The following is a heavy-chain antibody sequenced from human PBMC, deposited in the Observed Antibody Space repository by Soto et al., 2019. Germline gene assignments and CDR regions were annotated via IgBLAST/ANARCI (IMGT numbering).Heavy chain of an antibody. CDR1: GYTFTSYY. V-gene: IGHV1-46*03. Sequence: GASVKVSCKASGYTFTSYYMHWVRLAPGQGREWMGIINPSGGSTSYAQKFQGRVTMTRATSTSTVYMELSSLRSEDTAVYYCARDIVVVPAAILHNWFDPWGQGTLVTDSS. CDR2: INPSGGST. D-gene: IGHD2-2*01. J-gene: IGHJ5*02. CDR3: ARDIVVVPAAILHNWFDP.